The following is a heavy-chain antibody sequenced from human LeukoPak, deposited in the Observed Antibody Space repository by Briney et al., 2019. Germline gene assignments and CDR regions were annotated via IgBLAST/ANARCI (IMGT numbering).Heavy chain of an antibody. CDR3: ARAEPPDYYDFWSGYPSYYYYYMDV. J-gene: IGHJ6*03. CDR1: GFTFSSYS. D-gene: IGHD3-3*01. CDR2: ISSSSSYI. V-gene: IGHV3-21*01. Sequence: GGSLRLSCAASGFTFSSYSMNWVRQAPGKGLERVSSISSSSSYIYYADSVKGRFTISRDNAKNSLYLQMNSLRAEDTAVYYCARAEPPDYYDFWSGYPSYYYYYMDVWGEGTTVTVSS.